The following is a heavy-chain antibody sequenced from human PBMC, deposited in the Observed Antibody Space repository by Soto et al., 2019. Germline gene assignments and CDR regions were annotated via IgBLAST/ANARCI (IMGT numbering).Heavy chain of an antibody. CDR3: ARTPSPVSNYDILTGYYMPNEGHY. J-gene: IGHJ4*02. Sequence: PGGSLRLSCAASGFTFSSYAMSWVRQAPGKGLEWVSAISGSGGSTYYADSVKGRFTISRDNSKNTLYLQMNSLRAEDTAVYYCARTPSPVSNYDILTGYYMPNEGHYWGQGTLVTVSS. CDR1: GFTFSSYA. CDR2: ISGSGGST. D-gene: IGHD3-9*01. V-gene: IGHV3-23*01.